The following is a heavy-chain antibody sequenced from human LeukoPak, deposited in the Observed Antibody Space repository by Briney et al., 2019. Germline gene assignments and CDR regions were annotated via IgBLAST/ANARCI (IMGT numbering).Heavy chain of an antibody. V-gene: IGHV1-46*01. CDR3: ARAYGSGSYTLLFFDY. Sequence: ASVKVSCKASGYTFTSYYMHWVRQAPGQGLEWMGIINPSGGGTSYAQKFQGRVTMTRDTSTSTVYMELSSPRSEDTAVYYCARAYGSGSYTLLFFDYWGQGTLVTVSS. J-gene: IGHJ4*02. CDR2: INPSGGGT. CDR1: GYTFTSYY. D-gene: IGHD3-10*01.